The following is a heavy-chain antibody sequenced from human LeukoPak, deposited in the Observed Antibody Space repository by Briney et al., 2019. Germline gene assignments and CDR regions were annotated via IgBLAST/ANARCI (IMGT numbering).Heavy chain of an antibody. CDR1: GGSISSYY. V-gene: IGHV4-59*01. J-gene: IGHJ4*02. D-gene: IGHD6-19*01. CDR2: IYYNVSI. CDR3: ARGGSSGWYYHFDY. Sequence: SETLSLTCTVSGGSISSYYWSWIRQPPGKGLEWIGYIYYNVSINHNPPLKSRVIISVDTSKNQFSLKLSAVTAADTAVYYCARGGSSGWYYHFDYWGQGTLVTVSS.